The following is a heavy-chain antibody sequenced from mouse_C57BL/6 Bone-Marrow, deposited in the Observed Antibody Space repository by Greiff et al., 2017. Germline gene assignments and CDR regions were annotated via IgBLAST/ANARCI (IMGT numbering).Heavy chain of an antibody. D-gene: IGHD1-1*01. V-gene: IGHV1-64*01. J-gene: IGHJ3*01. CDR3: ARDYGSSYSFAY. CDR2: IHPKSGST. Sequence: QVQLQQPGAELVKPGASVMLSCKASGYTFTSYWMHWVKQRPGQGLEWIGMIHPKSGSTNYNEKFKSKATLTVDKSSSTAYMPLSSLTSEDSAVDYWARDYGSSYSFAYWGQGTLVTVSA. CDR1: GYTFTSYW.